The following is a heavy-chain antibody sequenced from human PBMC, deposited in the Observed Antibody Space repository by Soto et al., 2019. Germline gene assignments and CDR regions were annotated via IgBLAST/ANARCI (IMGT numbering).Heavy chain of an antibody. J-gene: IGHJ4*02. CDR1: GGTFSSYA. V-gene: IGHV1-69*13. CDR2: IIPIFGTA. D-gene: IGHD3-22*01. CDR3: ARDGLYYDSSGPGY. Sequence: SVKVSCKASGGTFSSYAIGWVRQAPGQGLEWMGGIIPIFGTANYAQKFQGRVTITADESTSTAYMELSSLRSEDTAVYYCARDGLYYDSSGPGYWGQGTLVTVSS.